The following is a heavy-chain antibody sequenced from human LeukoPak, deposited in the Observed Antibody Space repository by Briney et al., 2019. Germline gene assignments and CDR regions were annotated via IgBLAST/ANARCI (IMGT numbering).Heavy chain of an antibody. Sequence: GESPRLSCAASGFTFDDYAMHWVRQAPGKGLEWVSLISGDGGSTYYADSVKGRFTISRDNSKNSLYLQMNSLRTEDTALYYCAKDMRATVNFDYWGQGTLVTVSS. V-gene: IGHV3-43*02. CDR1: GFTFDDYA. CDR2: ISGDGGST. D-gene: IGHD4-17*01. J-gene: IGHJ4*02. CDR3: AKDMRATVNFDY.